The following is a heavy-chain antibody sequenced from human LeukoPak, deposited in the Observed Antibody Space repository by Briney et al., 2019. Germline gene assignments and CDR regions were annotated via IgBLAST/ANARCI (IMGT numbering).Heavy chain of an antibody. CDR1: GVTLSDYG. J-gene: IGHJ6*02. Sequence: PGGSLRLSCAGSGVTLSDYGIHWVRQAPGKGLEWVAVISYDGSITFYGDSVKGRFTISRDNSKKTVDLQMNSLRAEDTAVYYCAKDFLGFGELLFFFGMDVWGQGTTVIVSS. CDR3: AKDFLGFGELLFFFGMDV. D-gene: IGHD3-10*01. V-gene: IGHV3-30*18. CDR2: ISYDGSIT.